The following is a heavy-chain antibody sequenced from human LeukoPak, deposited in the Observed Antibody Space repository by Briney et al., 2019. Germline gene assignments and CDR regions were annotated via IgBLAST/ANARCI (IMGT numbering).Heavy chain of an antibody. CDR3: ARGGYGGNSEAFDI. J-gene: IGHJ3*02. D-gene: IGHD4-23*01. CDR2: IYYSGST. CDR1: GGSISSYY. V-gene: IGHV4-59*12. Sequence: SETLSLTCTVSGGSISSYYWSWIRQPPGKGLEWIGYIYYSGSTNYNPSLKSRVTISVDRSKNQFSLKLSSVTAADTAVYYCARGGYGGNSEAFDIWGQGTMVTVSS.